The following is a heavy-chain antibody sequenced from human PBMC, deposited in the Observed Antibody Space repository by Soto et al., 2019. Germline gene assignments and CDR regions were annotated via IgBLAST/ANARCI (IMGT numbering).Heavy chain of an antibody. CDR1: GGSISSYH. V-gene: IGHV4-59*01. D-gene: IGHD3-10*01. Sequence: SETLSLTCNVSGGSISSYHWTWIRQPPGKGLEWIGYINFRGSTNYNPSLKSRLIISVDTSQNQFSLKLTSVTAADTAVYYCASLRQWPLYLFAFCGHGVLVTGSA. CDR3: ASLRQWPLYLFAF. J-gene: IGHJ4*01. CDR2: INFRGST.